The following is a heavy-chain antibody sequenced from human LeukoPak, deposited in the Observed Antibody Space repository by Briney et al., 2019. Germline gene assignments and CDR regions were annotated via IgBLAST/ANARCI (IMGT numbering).Heavy chain of an antibody. J-gene: IGHJ4*02. D-gene: IGHD5-24*01. CDR1: GLTFRSFW. V-gene: IGHV3-7*01. Sequence: GGSLRLSCAVSGLTFRSFWMSWVRQAPGKGLEWVANINQDGSEKYFVDSVRGRFTISRDNSKDSLHLQMNTLRAEDTAVYYCARERDGRFFDYWGQGTLVTVSS. CDR2: INQDGSEK. CDR3: ARERDGRFFDY.